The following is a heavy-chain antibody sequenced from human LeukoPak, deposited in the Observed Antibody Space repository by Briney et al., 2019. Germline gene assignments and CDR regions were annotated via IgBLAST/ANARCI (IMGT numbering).Heavy chain of an antibody. V-gene: IGHV3-30*02. Sequence: GGSLRLSCAASGFTFSSYGMQWVRQAPGKGLEWVAFIHYEGSNKYYANSVKGRFTISRDNSKNTLYLHMNSLRAEDTAVYYCAKDPIRGVRPYYFSSWGQGTLVTVSS. CDR3: AKDPIRGVRPYYFSS. J-gene: IGHJ4*02. CDR2: IHYEGSNK. CDR1: GFTFSSYG. D-gene: IGHD3-10*01.